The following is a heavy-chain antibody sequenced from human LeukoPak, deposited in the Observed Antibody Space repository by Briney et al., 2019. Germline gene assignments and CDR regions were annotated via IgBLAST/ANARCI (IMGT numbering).Heavy chain of an antibody. CDR1: GYTFTSYY. Sequence: ASVKVSCKASGYTFTSYYMHWVRQAPGQGLEWMGTINPSAGSTSYAQTFQGRVTMTRDTSTSTVYLELGSLTSEDTAVYYCATGPTVTRLDYWGQGTLVTVSS. V-gene: IGHV1-46*01. CDR3: ATGPTVTRLDY. D-gene: IGHD4-17*01. J-gene: IGHJ4*02. CDR2: INPSAGST.